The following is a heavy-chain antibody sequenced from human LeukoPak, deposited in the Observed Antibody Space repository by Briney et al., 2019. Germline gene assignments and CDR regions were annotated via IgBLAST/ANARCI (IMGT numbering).Heavy chain of an antibody. V-gene: IGHV3-23*01. CDR3: AKEKPLAYCGGDCYPIYFDC. D-gene: IGHD2-21*02. CDR2: ISGSGGST. Sequence: GGSLRLSCAASGFTFSSYAVSWVRQAPGKGLEWVSVISGSGGSTYYADSVKGRFTISRDNSKNTLYLQMNSLRAEDTAVYYCAKEKPLAYCGGDCYPIYFDCWGQGTLVTVSS. J-gene: IGHJ4*02. CDR1: GFTFSSYA.